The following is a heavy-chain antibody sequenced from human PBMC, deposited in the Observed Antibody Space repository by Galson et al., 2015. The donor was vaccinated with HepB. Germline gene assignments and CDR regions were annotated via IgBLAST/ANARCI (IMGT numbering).Heavy chain of an antibody. D-gene: IGHD6-6*01. CDR2: ISAYNGNT. V-gene: IGHV1-18*01. Sequence: SVKVSCKASGYTFTSYGISWVRQAPGQGLEWMGWISAYNGNTNYAQKLQGRVTMTTDTSTSTAYMELRSLRSDDTAVYYCARVFIGREYSSSSGGDYWGQGTLVTVSS. CDR1: GYTFTSYG. J-gene: IGHJ4*01. CDR3: ARVFIGREYSSSSGGDY.